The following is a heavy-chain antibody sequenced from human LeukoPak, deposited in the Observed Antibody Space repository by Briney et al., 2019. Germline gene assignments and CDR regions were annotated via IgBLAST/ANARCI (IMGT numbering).Heavy chain of an antibody. V-gene: IGHV1-3*01. CDR1: GYTFTSYA. Sequence: GASVKVSCKASGYTFTSYAMHWVRQAPAQRLEWMGWINAGNGNTKYSQEFQGRVTITRDTSASTAYMELSSLRSEDTAVYYCARGIVVVTAEYFQHWGQGTLVTVSS. D-gene: IGHD2-21*02. CDR3: ARGIVVVTAEYFQH. CDR2: INAGNGNT. J-gene: IGHJ1*01.